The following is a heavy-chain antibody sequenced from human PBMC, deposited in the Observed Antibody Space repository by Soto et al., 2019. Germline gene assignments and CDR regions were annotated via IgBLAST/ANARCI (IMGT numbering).Heavy chain of an antibody. V-gene: IGHV3-30-3*01. J-gene: IGHJ4*02. Sequence: QAGGSLRLSCAASGFTFSSYAMHWVRQAPGKGLEWVAAISYDGSNKYYADSVKGRFTMSRDNSKNTLYLQMNSLRAEDTAVYYCARGPSSLTSFDYWGQGTLVTVYS. D-gene: IGHD2-2*01. CDR1: GFTFSSYA. CDR3: ARGPSSLTSFDY. CDR2: ISYDGSNK.